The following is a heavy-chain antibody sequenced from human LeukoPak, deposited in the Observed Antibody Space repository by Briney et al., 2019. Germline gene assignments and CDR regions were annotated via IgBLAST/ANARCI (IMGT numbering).Heavy chain of an antibody. CDR2: IYHSGST. Sequence: SQTLSLTCAVSGGSISSGGYSWSWIQQPPGKGLEWIGYIYHSGSTYYNPSLKSRVSISLDRSKNQFSLKLRSVTAADTAVYYCARATTDNDAFDIWGQGTMVTVPS. D-gene: IGHD4-17*01. CDR1: GGSISSGGYS. CDR3: ARATTDNDAFDI. V-gene: IGHV4-30-2*01. J-gene: IGHJ3*02.